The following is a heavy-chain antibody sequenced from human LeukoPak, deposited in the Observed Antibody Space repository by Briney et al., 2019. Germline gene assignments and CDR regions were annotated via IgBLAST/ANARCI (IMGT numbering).Heavy chain of an antibody. J-gene: IGHJ6*03. CDR1: GYTFTSYD. CDR2: MNPNSGNT. V-gene: IGHV1-8*01. Sequence: ASVKVSCKASGYTFTSYDISWVRQATGQGLEWMGWMNPNSGNTGYAQKFQGRVTMTRNTSISTAYMELSSLRSEDTAVYYCARGWGRVFDYYYYMDVWGKGTTVTISS. CDR3: ARGWGRVFDYYYYMDV. D-gene: IGHD3-16*02.